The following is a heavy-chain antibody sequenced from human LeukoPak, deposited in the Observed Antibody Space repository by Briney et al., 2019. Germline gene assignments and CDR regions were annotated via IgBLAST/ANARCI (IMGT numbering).Heavy chain of an antibody. Sequence: GASLRLSCAASGFTFNSYAMSWVRQAPGKGLEWVSAIIGSGGSTYYADSVKGRFTISTDNSKNTLYLQMNSLRAEDTAVYYCAKVAPLDGYNSYFDYWGQGPLVTVSS. J-gene: IGHJ4*02. D-gene: IGHD5-24*01. CDR2: IIGSGGST. CDR3: AKVAPLDGYNSYFDY. CDR1: GFTFNSYA. V-gene: IGHV3-23*01.